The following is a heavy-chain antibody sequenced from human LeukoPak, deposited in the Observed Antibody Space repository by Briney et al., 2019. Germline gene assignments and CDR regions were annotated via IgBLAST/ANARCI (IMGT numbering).Heavy chain of an antibody. D-gene: IGHD5-12*01. CDR2: IWYDGSNK. CDR1: GFTFSSYG. CDR3: AKDRAAEVVTTFDS. V-gene: IGHV3-33*06. J-gene: IGHJ4*02. Sequence: GRSLRLSCAASGFTFSSYGMHWVRQAPGKGLEWVAVIWYDGSNKYYADSVKGRFTISRDNAKNTLSLHMNSLRAEDTSLYYCAKDRAAEVVTTFDSWGQGTLVTVSS.